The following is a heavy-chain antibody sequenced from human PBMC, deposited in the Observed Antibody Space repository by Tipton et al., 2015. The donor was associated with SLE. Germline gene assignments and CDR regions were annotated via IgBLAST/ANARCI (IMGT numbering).Heavy chain of an antibody. CDR2: IKPDGRTI. CDR3: VSGVNDFWSVGGNGMDV. Sequence: SLRLSCAASGFTLNNDWMHWVRQAPGKGLVWVSRIKPDGRTINYADVVKGRFTISRDSAENTLYLQMNSLRAEDTAVYYCVSGVNDFWSVGGNGMDVWGQGTTVTVSS. V-gene: IGHV3-74*01. J-gene: IGHJ6*02. D-gene: IGHD3-3*01. CDR1: GFTLNNDW.